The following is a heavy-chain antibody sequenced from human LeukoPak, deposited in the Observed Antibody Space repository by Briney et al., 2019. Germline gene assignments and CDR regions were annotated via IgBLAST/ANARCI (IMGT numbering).Heavy chain of an antibody. CDR2: ISAYNGNT. Sequence: GASVKVSCKASGYTFTSYGISWVRQAPGQGLEWMGWISAYNGNTNYAQKLQGRVTMTTDTSTSTAYMELRSLRSEDTAVYYCATVDSYGSNWFDPWGQGTLVTVSS. CDR3: ATVDSYGSNWFDP. V-gene: IGHV1-18*01. D-gene: IGHD5-18*01. J-gene: IGHJ5*02. CDR1: GYTFTSYG.